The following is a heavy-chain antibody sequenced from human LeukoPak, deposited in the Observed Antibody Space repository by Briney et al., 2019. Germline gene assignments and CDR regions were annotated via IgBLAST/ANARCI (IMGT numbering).Heavy chain of an antibody. J-gene: IGHJ3*02. D-gene: IGHD3-10*01. CDR1: GGSISSYY. CDR3: ARPYGSGSSDAFDI. Sequence: SETLSLTCTVSGGSISSYYWSWIRQPPGKGLEWIGYISYVGTTNYNPSLESRVTISLDTSKNQFSLSLSSVTAADTAVYYCARPYGSGSSDAFDIWGQGTMVTVSS. CDR2: ISYVGTT. V-gene: IGHV4-59*01.